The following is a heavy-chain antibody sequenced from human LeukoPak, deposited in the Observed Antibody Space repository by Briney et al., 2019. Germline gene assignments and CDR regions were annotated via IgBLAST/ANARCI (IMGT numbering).Heavy chain of an antibody. D-gene: IGHD6-19*01. J-gene: IGHJ4*02. V-gene: IGHV3-74*03. CDR1: GFTFNTYW. CDR3: AKIAVAGSDFDC. Sequence: GGSLRLSCAASGFTFNTYWMHWVRQAPGKGLVWVSRINSDGSSTAYADSVKGRFTISKDNAKNTLYLQMNSLRVENTAVYYCAKIAVAGSDFDCWGQGTLVTVSS. CDR2: INSDGSST.